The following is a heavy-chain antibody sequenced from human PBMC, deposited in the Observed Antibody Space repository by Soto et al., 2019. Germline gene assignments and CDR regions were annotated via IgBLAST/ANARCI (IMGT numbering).Heavy chain of an antibody. CDR1: GGSISSYY. D-gene: IGHD2-2*01. J-gene: IGHJ6*03. Sequence: QVQLQESGPGLVKPSETLSLTCTVSGGSISSYYWSWIRQPPGKGLEWIGYIYYSGSTNYNPTLKCRLTISVDTSKNQFPLKLSSVTAADTAVYYCARCSTRKQYYYYYYMDVWGKGTTVTVSS. V-gene: IGHV4-59*01. CDR2: IYYSGST. CDR3: ARCSTRKQYYYYYYMDV.